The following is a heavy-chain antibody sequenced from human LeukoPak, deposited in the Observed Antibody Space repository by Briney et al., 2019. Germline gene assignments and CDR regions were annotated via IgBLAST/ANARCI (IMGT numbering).Heavy chain of an antibody. CDR3: ARDSSDLGPELSFSDAFDI. CDR1: GFIFSSYS. J-gene: IGHJ3*02. Sequence: GGSLRLSCAASGFIFSSYSMNWVRQAPGKGLEWVSSISSSSSYIYYADSVKGRFTISRDNAKNSLYLQMNSLRAEDTAVYYCARDSSDLGPELSFSDAFDIWGQGTMVTVSS. CDR2: ISSSSSYI. V-gene: IGHV3-21*01. D-gene: IGHD3-16*02.